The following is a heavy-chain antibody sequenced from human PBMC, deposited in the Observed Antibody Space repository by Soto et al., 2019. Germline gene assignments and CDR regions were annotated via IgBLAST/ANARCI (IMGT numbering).Heavy chain of an antibody. Sequence: QVQLQESGPGLVKPSQTLSLTCTVSGGSISSGDYYWNWIRQPPGKGLEWIGFFFNTGSTYYNPSLKSRLTIAVDMSKNQFSLRLTSVTAADTAVYYCARNDYDYVWESPGGDAFDIWGQGTMVTVSS. V-gene: IGHV4-30-4*01. CDR1: GGSISSGDYY. D-gene: IGHD3-16*01. J-gene: IGHJ3*02. CDR2: FFNTGST. CDR3: ARNDYDYVWESPGGDAFDI.